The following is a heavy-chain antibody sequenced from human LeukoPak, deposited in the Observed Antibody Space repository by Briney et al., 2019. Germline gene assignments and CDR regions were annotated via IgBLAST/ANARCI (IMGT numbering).Heavy chain of an antibody. V-gene: IGHV1-69*05. D-gene: IGHD1-7*01. Sequence: SVKVSCKASGGTFSSYAISGVRQAPGQGLEWMGGIIPIFGTANYAQKFQGRVTITTDESTSTAYMELSSLRSEDTAVYYCARDNYAGANWFDPWGQGTLVTVSS. CDR1: GGTFSSYA. J-gene: IGHJ5*02. CDR2: IIPIFGTA. CDR3: ARDNYAGANWFDP.